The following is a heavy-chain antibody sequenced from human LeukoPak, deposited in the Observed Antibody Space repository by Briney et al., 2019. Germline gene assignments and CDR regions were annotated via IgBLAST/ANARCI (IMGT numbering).Heavy chain of an antibody. CDR3: AREGQYYYDRRGEAIPSTFDY. Sequence: ASVKVSCKTSGCTFTSYYMHWVRQAPGQGLEWMGIINPSGGSTSYAQKFQGRVTMTRDTSTSTVYMELSSLRSEDTAVYYCAREGQYYYDRRGEAIPSTFDYWGQGTLVTVSS. CDR1: GCTFTSYY. J-gene: IGHJ4*02. CDR2: INPSGGST. D-gene: IGHD3-22*01. V-gene: IGHV1-46*01.